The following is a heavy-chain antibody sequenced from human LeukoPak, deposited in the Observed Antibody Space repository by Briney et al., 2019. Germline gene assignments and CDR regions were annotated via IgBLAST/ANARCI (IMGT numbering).Heavy chain of an antibody. CDR3: AREADYCFDY. D-gene: IGHD6-25*01. V-gene: IGHV4-34*01. CDR2: INHSGIT. CDR1: GGSFSGYY. J-gene: IGHJ4*02. Sequence: SETLSLTCAVYGGSFSGYYWSWIRQPPGKGLEWIGEINHSGITNYNPSLKSRVTISVDTSKNQFSLKLSSVTAADTAVYYCAREADYCFDYWGQGTLVTVSS.